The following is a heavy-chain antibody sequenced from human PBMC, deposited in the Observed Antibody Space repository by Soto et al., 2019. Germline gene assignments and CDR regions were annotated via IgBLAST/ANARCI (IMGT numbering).Heavy chain of an antibody. D-gene: IGHD1-1*01. J-gene: IGHJ3*01. V-gene: IGHV3-23*01. CDR2: MSNDGDRI. CDR3: AKDMYRSSYGFDV. Sequence: QLLESGGGSVQPGGSLRLSCVASGFIFSNYGMTWVRQSPGKGLEWVSGMSNDGDRIYYADSVRGRFTISRDNSKNTVFLQMNSLRAEDTALYYCAKDMYRSSYGFDVWGHGTMVTVS. CDR1: GFIFSNYG.